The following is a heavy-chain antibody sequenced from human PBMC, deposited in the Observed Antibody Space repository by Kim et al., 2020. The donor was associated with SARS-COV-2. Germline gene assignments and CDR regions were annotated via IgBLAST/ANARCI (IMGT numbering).Heavy chain of an antibody. V-gene: IGHV3-23*01. D-gene: IGHD3-3*01. CDR3: AKCFLGSYYYYYMDV. J-gene: IGHJ6*03. Sequence: DSVKGRFTISRDNSKNTLYLQMNRLRAEETAVYYCAKCFLGSYYYYYMDVWGKGTTVTVSS.